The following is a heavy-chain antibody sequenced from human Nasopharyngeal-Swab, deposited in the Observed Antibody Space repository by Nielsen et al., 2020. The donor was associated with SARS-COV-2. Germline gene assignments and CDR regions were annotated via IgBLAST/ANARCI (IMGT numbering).Heavy chain of an antibody. J-gene: IGHJ3*02. V-gene: IGHV3-7*03. D-gene: IGHD2-2*02. CDR2: IKQDGSEK. CDR3: AKVIVVVPAAIQGIDAFDI. Sequence: GGSLRLSCAASGFTFSSYWMSWVRQAPGKGLEWVANIKQDGSEKYYVDSVKGRFTISRDNSKNTLYLQMNSLRAEDTAVYYCAKVIVVVPAAIQGIDAFDIWGQGTMVTVSS. CDR1: GFTFSSYW.